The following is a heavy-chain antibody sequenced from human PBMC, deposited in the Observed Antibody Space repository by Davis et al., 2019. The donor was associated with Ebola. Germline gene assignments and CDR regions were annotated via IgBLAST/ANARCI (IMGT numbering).Heavy chain of an antibody. CDR2: IWYDGTNT. CDR3: ARDIFTNAEYLDH. Sequence: GGSLRLSCAASGFTFSHFGMHWVRQRPGKGLEWLAVIWYDGTNTHYADSVKGRFTISRDDSKSTLYLQMNSLRAEDTGVYYCARDIFTNAEYLDHWGQGTLVTVSS. V-gene: IGHV3-33*01. D-gene: IGHD2-21*01. CDR1: GFTFSHFG. J-gene: IGHJ1*01.